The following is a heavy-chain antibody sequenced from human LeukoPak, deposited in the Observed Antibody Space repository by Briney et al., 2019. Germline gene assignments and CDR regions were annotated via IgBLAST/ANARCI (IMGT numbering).Heavy chain of an antibody. CDR1: GGTFSSYA. CDR2: IIPILGIA. V-gene: IGHV1-69*04. D-gene: IGHD5-12*01. J-gene: IGHJ4*02. Sequence: SVKVSCKASGGTFSSYAISWVRQAPGQGLEWMGRIIPILGIANYAQKFQGRVTITADKSTSTAYMELSSLRSEDTAVYYCVRVDGYDGRGDFDYWGQGTLVTVSS. CDR3: VRVDGYDGRGDFDY.